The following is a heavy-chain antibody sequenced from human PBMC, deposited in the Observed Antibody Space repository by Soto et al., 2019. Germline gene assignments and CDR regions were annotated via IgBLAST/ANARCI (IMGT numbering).Heavy chain of an antibody. CDR2: INPSGGST. Sequence: QVQLVQSGAEVKKPGASVKVSCKASGYIFTHHYMHWVRQAPGQGLEWMGIINPSGGSTNYAQKLQGRVAMTRDTSTSTVYMELNSLRSEDTAVYYCARPPYPGCINAVCYPLDYWGQGTLVTVSS. D-gene: IGHD2-8*01. CDR3: ARPPYPGCINAVCYPLDY. CDR1: GYIFTHHY. V-gene: IGHV1-46*01. J-gene: IGHJ4*02.